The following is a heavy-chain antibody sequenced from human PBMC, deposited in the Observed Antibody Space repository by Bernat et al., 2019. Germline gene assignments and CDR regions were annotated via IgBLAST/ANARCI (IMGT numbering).Heavy chain of an antibody. J-gene: IGHJ4*02. CDR2: INPSGGST. D-gene: IGHD2-21*01. CDR1: GYTFTSYY. CDR3: ARARDGDLRY. V-gene: IGHV1-46*01. Sequence: QVQLVQSGAEVKKPGASVKVSCKASGYTFTSYYMHWVRQAPGQGLEWMGIINPSGGSTNYAQKFQGRVTITADESTSTAYMELSSLRSEDTAVYYCARARDGDLRYWGQGTLVTVSS.